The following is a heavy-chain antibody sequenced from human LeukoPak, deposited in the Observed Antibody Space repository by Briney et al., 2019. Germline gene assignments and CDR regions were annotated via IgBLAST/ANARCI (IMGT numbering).Heavy chain of an antibody. Sequence: SETLSLTCTVSGGSISSYYWSWIRQPPGKGLEWIGYIYYSGSTNYNPSLKSRVTISVDTSKNQFSLKLSSVTAADTAVYYCASDSRYSSTGGAFDIWGQGTMVTVSS. V-gene: IGHV4-59*01. CDR2: IYYSGST. D-gene: IGHD6-13*01. J-gene: IGHJ3*02. CDR1: GGSISSYY. CDR3: ASDSRYSSTGGAFDI.